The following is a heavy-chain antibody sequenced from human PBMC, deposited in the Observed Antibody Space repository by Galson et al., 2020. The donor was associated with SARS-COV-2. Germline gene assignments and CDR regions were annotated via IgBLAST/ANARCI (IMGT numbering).Heavy chain of an antibody. V-gene: IGHV3-9*01. D-gene: IGHD3-10*01. CDR3: AGRVIGDYRMDV. CDR1: GFTFDDYA. J-gene: IGHJ6*02. CDR2: ISWNSGSI. Sequence: GGSLRLSCAASGFTFDDYAMHWVRQAPGKGLEWVSGISWNSGSIGYADSVKGRFTISRDNAKNSLYLQMNSLRAEDTALYYCAGRVIGDYRMDVWGQGTTVTVSS.